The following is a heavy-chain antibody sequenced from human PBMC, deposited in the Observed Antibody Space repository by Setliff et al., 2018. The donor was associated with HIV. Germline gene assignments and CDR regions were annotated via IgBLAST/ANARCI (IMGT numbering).Heavy chain of an antibody. CDR2: IYYSGST. CDR3: ARSTKYYDFWSGYQPFDY. CDR1: GGSINSGGYY. Sequence: SETLSLTCTVSGGSINSGGYYWSWIRQHPGKGLEWIGYIYYSGSTYYNPSLKSRVTISVDTSKNQFSLKLSSVTAADTAVYYCARSTKYYDFWSGYQPFDYWGQGTLVTVSS. V-gene: IGHV4-31*03. J-gene: IGHJ4*02. D-gene: IGHD3-3*01.